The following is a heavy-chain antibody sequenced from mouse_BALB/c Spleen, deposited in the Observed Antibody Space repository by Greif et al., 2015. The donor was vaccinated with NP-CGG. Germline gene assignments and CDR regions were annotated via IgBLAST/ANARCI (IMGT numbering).Heavy chain of an antibody. CDR2: IYPGDGDT. J-gene: IGHJ2*01. V-gene: IGHV1-80*01. CDR3: ARSFYYGSSLYYFDY. CDR1: GYAFSSYW. Sequence: VQLQQSGAELVRPGSSVKISCKASGYAFSSYWMNWVKQRPGQGLEWIGQIYPGDGDTNYNGKFKGKATLTADKSSSTAYMQLSSLTSEDSAVYFCARSFYYGSSLYYFDYWGQGTTLTVSS. D-gene: IGHD1-1*01.